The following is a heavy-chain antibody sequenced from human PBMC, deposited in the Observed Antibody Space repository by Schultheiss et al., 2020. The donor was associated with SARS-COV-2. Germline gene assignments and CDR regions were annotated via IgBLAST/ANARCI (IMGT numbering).Heavy chain of an antibody. V-gene: IGHV3-9*01. CDR3: ARQTLSRVVVAATYYYYYYGMDV. Sequence: GGSLRLSCAASGFTFSDYYMSWIRQAPGKGLEWVSGISWNSGSIGYADSVKGRFTISRDNAKNSLYLQMNSLRAEDTALYYCARQTLSRVVVAATYYYYYYGMDVWGQGTTVTVSS. D-gene: IGHD2-15*01. J-gene: IGHJ6*02. CDR2: ISWNSGSI. CDR1: GFTFSDYY.